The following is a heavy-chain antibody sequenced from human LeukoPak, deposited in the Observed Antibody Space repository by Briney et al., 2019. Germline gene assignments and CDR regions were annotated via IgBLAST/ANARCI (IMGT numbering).Heavy chain of an antibody. CDR2: ISGSGGST. J-gene: IGHJ4*02. Sequence: GGSLRLSCAASGFTFSNYGMSWVRQAPGKGLEWVSSISGSGGSTYYADSVKGRFTISRDNSKNTLYLQMNSLRAEDTAIYYCASFRVITRVDWGQGTLVTVSS. CDR1: GFTFSNYG. V-gene: IGHV3-23*01. CDR3: ASFRVITRVD. D-gene: IGHD2-15*01.